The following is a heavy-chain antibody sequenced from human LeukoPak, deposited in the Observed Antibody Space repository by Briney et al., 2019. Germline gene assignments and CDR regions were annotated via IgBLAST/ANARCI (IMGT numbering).Heavy chain of an antibody. Sequence: TGGSLRLSCAASGFTFSSYAMHWVRQAPGKGLEWVAVISYDGSNKYYADSVKGRFTISRDNSKNTLYLQMNSLRAEDTAVYYCAGASTVTTSAPTDYWGQGTLVTVSS. CDR3: AGASTVTTSAPTDY. CDR1: GFTFSSYA. D-gene: IGHD4-17*01. V-gene: IGHV3-30*04. J-gene: IGHJ4*02. CDR2: ISYDGSNK.